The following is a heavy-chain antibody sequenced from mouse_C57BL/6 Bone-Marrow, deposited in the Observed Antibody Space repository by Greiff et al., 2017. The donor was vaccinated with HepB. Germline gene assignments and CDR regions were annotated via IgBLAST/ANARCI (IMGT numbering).Heavy chain of an antibody. CDR2: IYPGDGDT. J-gene: IGHJ4*01. CDR3: ARWSTTVVAYYYAMDY. D-gene: IGHD1-1*01. Sequence: VQLQQSGAELVKPGASVKISCKASGYAFSSYWMNWVKQRPGKGLEWIGQIYPGDGDTNYNGKFKGKATLTADKSSSTAYMQLSSLTSEDSAVYFCARWSTTVVAYYYAMDYWGQGTSVTVSS. V-gene: IGHV1-80*01. CDR1: GYAFSSYW.